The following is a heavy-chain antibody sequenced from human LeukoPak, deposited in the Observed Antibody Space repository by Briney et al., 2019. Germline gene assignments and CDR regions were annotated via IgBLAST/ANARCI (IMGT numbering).Heavy chain of an antibody. J-gene: IGHJ5*02. D-gene: IGHD2-2*01. Sequence: SETLSLTCTVSGGSISNYYWSWIRQPPGRRLEWIGYIHYSGATDYNPSLKSRVTISIDTSKNQVSLKLTSVTAADTAVYYCARGRYCSSTSCYPWFDPWGQGTLVTVSS. CDR3: ARGRYCSSTSCYPWFDP. CDR2: IHYSGAT. CDR1: GGSISNYY. V-gene: IGHV4-59*13.